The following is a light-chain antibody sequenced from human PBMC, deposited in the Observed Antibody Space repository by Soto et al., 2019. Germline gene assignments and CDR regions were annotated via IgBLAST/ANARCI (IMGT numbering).Light chain of an antibody. CDR2: DAS. CDR1: QNINNY. V-gene: IGKV1-33*01. Sequence: DIQMTQSPSSLSASVGDRVTITCQASQNINNYLNWYKQKPGRAPNLLIYDASNLEAGVPSRFRGSGSGTDFTFTIRRLKPEDIATDYCQQYENLPTFGQGTRLEIK. J-gene: IGKJ5*01. CDR3: QQYENLPT.